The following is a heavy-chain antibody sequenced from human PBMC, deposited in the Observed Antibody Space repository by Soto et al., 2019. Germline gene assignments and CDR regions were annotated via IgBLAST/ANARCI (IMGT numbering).Heavy chain of an antibody. CDR2: VHPNSGGT. CDR1: GYTFSVYH. Sequence: QVHLVQSGAEVKQPGASVKVSCKASGYTFSVYHMHWVRQAPGQGLEWMGWVHPNSGGTNYAQSFEGRVTMTRDTSINTAYMALSRLKSDDTAVYYCAKEVQRGMDVWGQGTTVTVSS. J-gene: IGHJ6*02. V-gene: IGHV1-2*02. CDR3: AKEVQRGMDV. D-gene: IGHD1-1*01.